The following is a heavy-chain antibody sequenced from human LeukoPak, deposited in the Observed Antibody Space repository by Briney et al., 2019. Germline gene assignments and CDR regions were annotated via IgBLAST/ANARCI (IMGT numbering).Heavy chain of an antibody. J-gene: IGHJ5*02. CDR1: GFNFGSYS. CDR2: IYHSGST. V-gene: IGHV4-38-2*01. Sequence: GSLRLSCAASGFNFGSYSMTWVRQAPGKGLEWIGSIYHSGSTYYNPSLKSRVTISVDTSKNQFSLKLSSVTAADTAVYYCARYIARDSSGYHWGQGTLVTVSS. CDR3: ARYIARDSSGYH. D-gene: IGHD3-22*01.